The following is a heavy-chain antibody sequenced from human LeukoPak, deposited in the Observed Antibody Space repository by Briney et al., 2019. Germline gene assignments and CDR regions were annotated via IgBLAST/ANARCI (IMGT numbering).Heavy chain of an antibody. J-gene: IGHJ6*02. V-gene: IGHV3-30*18. D-gene: IGHD3-10*01. CDR3: AKSVLWFGEFRYGMDV. CDR1: GFTFSSYG. Sequence: GGSLRPSCAASGFTFSSYGMHWVRQAPGKGLEWVAVISCDGSNKYYADSVKGRFTISRDNSKNTLYLQMNSLRAEDTAVYYCAKSVLWFGEFRYGMDVWGQGTTVNVSS. CDR2: ISCDGSNK.